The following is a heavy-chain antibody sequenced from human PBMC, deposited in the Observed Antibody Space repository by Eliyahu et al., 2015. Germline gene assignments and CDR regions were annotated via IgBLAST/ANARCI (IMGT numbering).Heavy chain of an antibody. J-gene: IGHJ4*02. Sequence: EVQLVESGGGLVQPGGSLRLSCAASGFTFSYYEMNWVRQAPGKGLEWISYISSSGDITYYADSVRGRFTISRDNAKNSLYLQMNSLRAEDTAVYYCASPLIVATIVHDRFDYWGQGTLVTVSS. V-gene: IGHV3-48*03. D-gene: IGHD5-12*01. CDR2: ISSSGDIT. CDR1: GFTFSYYE. CDR3: ASPLIVATIVHDRFDY.